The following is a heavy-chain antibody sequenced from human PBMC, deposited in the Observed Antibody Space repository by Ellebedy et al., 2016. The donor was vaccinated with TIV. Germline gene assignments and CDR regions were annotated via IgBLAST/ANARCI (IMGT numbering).Heavy chain of an antibody. D-gene: IGHD6-19*01. CDR2: INHIGTT. V-gene: IGHV4-34*01. CDR1: GVSFSGYY. Sequence: MPSETLSLTCGVYGVSFSGYYWSWIRQPPGKGLEWIGEINHIGTTNYNPSLESRFTISVETSKNQFSLKLSSVTAADTAVYYCARHDSSGRENYYYGMDVWGQGTTVTVSS. J-gene: IGHJ6*02. CDR3: ARHDSSGRENYYYGMDV.